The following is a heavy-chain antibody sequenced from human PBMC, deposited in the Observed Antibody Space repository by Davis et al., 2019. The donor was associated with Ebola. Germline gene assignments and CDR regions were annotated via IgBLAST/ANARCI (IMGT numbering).Heavy chain of an antibody. CDR2: IFYTGTT. J-gene: IGHJ4*02. D-gene: IGHD5-18*01. V-gene: IGHV4-39*07. CDR3: ASLDTAMVQPFDY. CDR1: GGSISSSRYY. Sequence: MPSETLSLTCTVSGGSISSSRYYWAWIRQPPGKGLEWIGNIFYTGTTACDPSLKSRVTISADTSKNQFSLKLSSVTAADTAVYYCASLDTAMVQPFDYWGQGTLVTVSS.